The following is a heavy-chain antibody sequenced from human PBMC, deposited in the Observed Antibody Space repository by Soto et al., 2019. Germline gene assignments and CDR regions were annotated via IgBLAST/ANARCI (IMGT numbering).Heavy chain of an antibody. J-gene: IGHJ4*02. Sequence: EVQVVESGGGLVQPGGSLRLSCAVSGFTFSNYWMTWVRQAPGKGLVWVAYMNQDGSLIYYVDSLRGRFTISRYNAKNSLYLQRNSLRVDDTAGYYCAIDRGPNTPDDWGQGTLVTVSS. CDR3: AIDRGPNTPDD. V-gene: IGHV3-7*01. CDR2: MNQDGSLI. D-gene: IGHD2-2*02. CDR1: GFTFSNYW.